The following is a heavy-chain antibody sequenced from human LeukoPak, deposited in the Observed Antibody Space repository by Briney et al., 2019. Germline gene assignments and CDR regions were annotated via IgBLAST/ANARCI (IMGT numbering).Heavy chain of an antibody. CDR3: AKEAQGCSITSCYFDS. V-gene: IGHV3-23*01. CDR2: ISASGGST. CDR1: GFTFSNYA. J-gene: IGHJ4*02. Sequence: GGSPRLSCAASGFTFSNYAMHWVRQAPGKGLEWVSSISASGGSTWYADSVRGRFTISRDNSKNTLYLRMNSLRAEDTAVYFCAKEAQGCSITSCYFDSWGQGTLVTVSS. D-gene: IGHD2-2*01.